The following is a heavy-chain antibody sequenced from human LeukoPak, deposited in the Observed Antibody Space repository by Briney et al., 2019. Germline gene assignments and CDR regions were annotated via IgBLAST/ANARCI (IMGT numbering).Heavy chain of an antibody. CDR3: ARTTVTTKLFDY. CDR2: IYHSGST. CDR1: GYSISSGYC. D-gene: IGHD4-17*01. Sequence: SETLSLTCTVSGYSISSGYCWGWIRQPPGKGLEWIGSIYHSGSTYYNPSLKSRVTISVDTSKNQFSLKLSSVTAADTAVYYCARTTVTTKLFDYWGQGTLVTVSS. J-gene: IGHJ4*02. V-gene: IGHV4-38-2*02.